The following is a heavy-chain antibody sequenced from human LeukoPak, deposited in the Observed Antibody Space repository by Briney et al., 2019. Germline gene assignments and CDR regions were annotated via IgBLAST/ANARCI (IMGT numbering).Heavy chain of an antibody. D-gene: IGHD2-15*01. V-gene: IGHV4-4*02. CDR1: GGSISSSNW. CDR2: IYHSGST. Sequence: SETLSLTCAVSGGSISSSNWWSWVRQPPGKGLEWIGEIYHSGSTNYNPSLKSRVTISVDTSKNQFSLKLSSVTAADTAVYYCARGTIVAWQLPPQYYFNYWGQGTLVTVSS. CDR3: ARGTIVAWQLPPQYYFNY. J-gene: IGHJ4*02.